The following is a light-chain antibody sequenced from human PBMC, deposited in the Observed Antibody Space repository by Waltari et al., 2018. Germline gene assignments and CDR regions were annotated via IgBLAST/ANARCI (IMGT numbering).Light chain of an antibody. CDR2: LGS. Sequence: DIVMTQSPLSLPVTPGEPASIPCRSSQSLLHSNGYNYLDWYLQKQGPSPQLLIYLGSNRASGVPDRFSGSGSGTDFTLKISRVEAEDVGVYYCMQALQTPLFTFGPGTKVDIK. CDR1: QSLLHSNGYNY. CDR3: MQALQTPLFT. J-gene: IGKJ3*01. V-gene: IGKV2-28*01.